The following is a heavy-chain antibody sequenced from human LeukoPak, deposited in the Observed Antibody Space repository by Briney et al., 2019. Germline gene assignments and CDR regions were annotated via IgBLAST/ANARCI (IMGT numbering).Heavy chain of an antibody. CDR2: ISSSDSAK. CDR3: ARDRLGTGVVFDN. J-gene: IGHJ4*02. D-gene: IGHD6-19*01. CDR1: GFTFSSCE. V-gene: IGHV3-48*03. Sequence: GGSLRLSCAASGFTFSSCEMNWVRQAPGKGLEWLSYISSSDSAKYYADSVKGRFTISRDNAKNSLYLQMNSLRAEDTAVYYCARDRLGTGVVFDNWGQGTLVTVSS.